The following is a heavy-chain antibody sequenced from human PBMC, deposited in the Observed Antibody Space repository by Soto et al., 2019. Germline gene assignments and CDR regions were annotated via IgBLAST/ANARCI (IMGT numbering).Heavy chain of an antibody. Sequence: GGSLRLSCAASGFTFSNYGMHWVRQAPGKGLEWVAVVSYDGNNEDYADSVKGRFTISRDNSKNTLYLQMNSLRAEDTAVYYCAKAMGSGSFYNANWFDPWGQGTLVTVSS. CDR2: VSYDGNNE. CDR3: AKAMGSGSFYNANWFDP. CDR1: GFTFSNYG. J-gene: IGHJ5*02. V-gene: IGHV3-30*18. D-gene: IGHD3-10*01.